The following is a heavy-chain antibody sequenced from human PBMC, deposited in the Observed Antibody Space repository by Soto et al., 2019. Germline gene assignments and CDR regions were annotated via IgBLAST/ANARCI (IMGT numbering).Heavy chain of an antibody. D-gene: IGHD3-16*01. Sequence: QAHLEQAGAEVKRPGASVKVSCKASGYTFSDFDINWLRQASGQGPEGMGWMNAKSGDTFFAQRFQGKVNMTWGTSLSTAYMEVGSLTSDATAMYYCARGNPFNYAGFDVWGQGTTVAVSS. V-gene: IGHV1-8*01. CDR2: MNAKSGDT. CDR1: GYTFSDFD. J-gene: IGHJ6*02. CDR3: ARGNPFNYAGFDV.